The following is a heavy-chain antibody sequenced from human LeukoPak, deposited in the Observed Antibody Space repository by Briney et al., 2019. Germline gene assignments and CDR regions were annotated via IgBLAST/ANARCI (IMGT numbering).Heavy chain of an antibody. Sequence: GASVKVSCKASGYTFTGYYMHWVRQAPGQGLEWMGGIIPIFGTANYAQKFQGRVTITTDESTSTAYMELSSLRSEDTAVYYCARVAYYYDSSGYLDYWGQGTLVTVSS. CDR2: IIPIFGTA. D-gene: IGHD3-22*01. J-gene: IGHJ4*02. CDR3: ARVAYYYDSSGYLDY. CDR1: GYTFTGYY. V-gene: IGHV1-69*05.